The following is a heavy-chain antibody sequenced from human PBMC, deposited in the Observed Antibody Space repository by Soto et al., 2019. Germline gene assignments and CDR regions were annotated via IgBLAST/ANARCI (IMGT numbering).Heavy chain of an antibody. V-gene: IGHV4-59*01. CDR2: IYYSGST. CDR3: ARVAHPNYDFWSGERLPLEHWFDP. J-gene: IGHJ5*02. CDR1: GGSISSYY. Sequence: SQTLSLTCTVSGGSISSYYWSWIRQPPGKGLEWIGYIYYSGSTNYNPSLKSRVTISVDTSKNQFSLKLSSVTAADTAVYYCARVAHPNYDFWSGERLPLEHWFDPWGQGTLVTVSS. D-gene: IGHD3-3*01.